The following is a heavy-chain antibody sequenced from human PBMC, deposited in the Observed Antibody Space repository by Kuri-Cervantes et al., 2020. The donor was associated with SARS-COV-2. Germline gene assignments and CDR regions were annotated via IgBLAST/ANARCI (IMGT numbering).Heavy chain of an antibody. CDR2: ISGSGSSS. CDR3: AKGPAMAFYYYMDA. V-gene: IGHV3-23*01. J-gene: IGHJ6*03. Sequence: GGSLRLSCAASGFPFGSYAMSWVRQAPGKRLEWVSAISGSGSSSYYADPVKGRFTISRDNSMNMVYLEMTSLTADDTAVYYCAKGPAMAFYYYMDAWGIGTTVTVSS. D-gene: IGHD3-3*02. CDR1: GFPFGSYA.